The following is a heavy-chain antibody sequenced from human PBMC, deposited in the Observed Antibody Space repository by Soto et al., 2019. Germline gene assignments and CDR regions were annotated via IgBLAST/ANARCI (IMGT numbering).Heavy chain of an antibody. CDR2: ISWNSGSI. D-gene: IGHD2-2*01. V-gene: IGHV3-9*01. CDR3: AKGPAIVLVPAAMNYYYGMDV. CDR1: GFTFDDYA. Sequence: GGSLRLSCAASGFTFDDYAVHWVRQAPGKGLEWVSGISWNSGSIGYADSVKGRFTISRDNAKNSLYLQMNSLRAEDTALYYCAKGPAIVLVPAAMNYYYGMDVWAQGTTVPVSS. J-gene: IGHJ6*02.